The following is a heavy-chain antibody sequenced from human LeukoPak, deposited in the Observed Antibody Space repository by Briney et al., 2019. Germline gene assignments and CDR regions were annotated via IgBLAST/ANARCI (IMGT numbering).Heavy chain of an antibody. V-gene: IGHV4-34*01. Sequence: SETLSLTCAVYGGSFSGYYWSWIRQPPGKGLEWIGEIYHSGSTNYIPSLKSRVTISVDKSKNQFSLKLSSVTAADTAVYYCARGESWNALNYWGQGTLVTVSS. CDR2: IYHSGST. CDR1: GGSFSGYY. D-gene: IGHD1-1*01. CDR3: ARGESWNALNY. J-gene: IGHJ4*02.